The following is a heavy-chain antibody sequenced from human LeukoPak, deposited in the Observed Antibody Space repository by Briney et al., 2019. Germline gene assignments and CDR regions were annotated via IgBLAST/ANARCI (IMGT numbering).Heavy chain of an antibody. D-gene: IGHD5-18*01. CDR3: ARGRIQLWLAALDAFDI. CDR2: IYTSGST. J-gene: IGHJ3*02. Sequence: SETLSLTCTVSGGSISSYYWSWIRQPAGKGLEWIGRIYTSGSTNYNPSLKSRVTISVDTSKNQFSLKLSSVTAADTAVYYCARGRIQLWLAALDAFDIWGQGTMVTVSS. CDR1: GGSISSYY. V-gene: IGHV4-4*07.